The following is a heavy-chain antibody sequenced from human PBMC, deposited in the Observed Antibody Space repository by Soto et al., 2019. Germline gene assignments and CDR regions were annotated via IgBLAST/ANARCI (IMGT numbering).Heavy chain of an antibody. CDR3: ARSVLLGIGAAGS. CDR2: IWNDGSEK. V-gene: IGHV3-33*01. CDR1: GFAFDRYG. D-gene: IGHD6-25*01. Sequence: QVQLVESGGGVVQSGSSLRLSCAASGFAFDRYGMHWVRQAPGKGLEWVAVIWNDGSEKKYADSVKGRFTISRDNSEKILFLQMNKMRAEDTAVYFCARSVLLGIGAAGSWGQGIRVTVSS. J-gene: IGHJ5*02.